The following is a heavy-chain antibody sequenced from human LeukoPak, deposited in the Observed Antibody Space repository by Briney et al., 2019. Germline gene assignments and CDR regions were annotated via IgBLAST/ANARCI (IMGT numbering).Heavy chain of an antibody. CDR2: IWYDGTTR. Sequence: GRSLRLSCAASGFDFNNYGMHWVRQAPGRGLDRVAVIWYDGTTRYNEDSVKGRFTISRDNSNSTLYLQVNSLRVEDTAVYYCAKDGLDDTAMLRDWGQGTLVTVSS. CDR3: AKDGLDDTAMLRD. CDR1: GFDFNNYG. J-gene: IGHJ4*02. D-gene: IGHD5-18*01. V-gene: IGHV3-33*06.